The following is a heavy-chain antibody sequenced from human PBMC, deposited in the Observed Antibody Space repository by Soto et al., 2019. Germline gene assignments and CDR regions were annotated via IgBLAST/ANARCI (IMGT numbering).Heavy chain of an antibody. CDR1: GGSFSGYI. D-gene: IGHD1-26*01. CDR2: INESGST. Sequence: PSETLSLTCAVHGGSFSGYIWTWIRQPPGKGLQWIGQINESGSTYYNPSLKSRVIISVHTSNDQFSLELTSVPVADTAMYFCARGRITGSSYSGGWYYFDHWGQGTQVTISS. V-gene: IGHV4-34*01. CDR3: ARGRITGSSYSGGWYYFDH. J-gene: IGHJ4*02.